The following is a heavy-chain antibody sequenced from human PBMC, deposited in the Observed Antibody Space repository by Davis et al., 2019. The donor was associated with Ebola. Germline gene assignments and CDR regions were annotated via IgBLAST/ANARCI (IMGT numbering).Heavy chain of an antibody. D-gene: IGHD2-15*01. CDR1: GHTFTGYY. CDR2: INPDSGGT. Sequence: ASVKVSCKASGHTFTGYYMHWVRQAPGQGLEWMGRINPDSGGTNYAQKFQGRVTMTRDTSISTAYMELSRLRSDDTAVYYCARVLGYCSGGSCYSFNWFDPWGQGTLVTVSS. CDR3: ARVLGYCSGGSCYSFNWFDP. V-gene: IGHV1-2*06. J-gene: IGHJ5*02.